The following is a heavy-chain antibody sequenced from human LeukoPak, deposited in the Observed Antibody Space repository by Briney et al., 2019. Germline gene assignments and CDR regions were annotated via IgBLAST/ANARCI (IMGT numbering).Heavy chain of an antibody. V-gene: IGHV3-30-3*01. CDR1: GFTFSSYA. CDR2: ISYDGSNK. D-gene: IGHD5-24*01. J-gene: IGHJ3*02. Sequence: PGGSLRLSCAASGFTFSSYAMHWVRQAPGKGLEWVAVISYDGSNKYYADSVKGRFTISRDNAKNSLYLQMNSLRAEDTAVYYCARGRWLQLGLHDAFDIWGQGTMVTVSS. CDR3: ARGRWLQLGLHDAFDI.